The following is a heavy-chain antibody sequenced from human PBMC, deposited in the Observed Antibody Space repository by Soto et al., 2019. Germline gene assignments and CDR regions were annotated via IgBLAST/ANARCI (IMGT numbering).Heavy chain of an antibody. CDR2: INPYNGNT. Sequence: VQLVQSGAEVKKPGASVKISCKASGYTFDTYSMTWVRQAPGQGLGGMAWINPYNGNTHYSQKAQGRVSVTTDTATSTVYMQLRNLRSDDTAVYYSATDGLSNSSYLDFWGYRTLVTVSS. CDR1: GYTFDTYS. J-gene: IGHJ4*01. V-gene: IGHV1-18*04. CDR3: ATDGLSNSSYLDF. D-gene: IGHD6-6*01.